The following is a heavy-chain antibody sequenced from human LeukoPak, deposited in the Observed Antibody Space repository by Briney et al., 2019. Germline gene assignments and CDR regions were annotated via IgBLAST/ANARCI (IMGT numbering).Heavy chain of an antibody. Sequence: SQTLSLTCTVSGGSISSGGYYWSWIRQHPGKGLEWIGYIYYSGSTYYNPSLKNRATISVDTSKNQFSLKLSSVTAADTAVYYCAREVAAAGTYDYWGQGTLVTVSS. J-gene: IGHJ4*02. V-gene: IGHV4-31*03. CDR1: GGSISSGGYY. CDR3: AREVAAAGTYDY. D-gene: IGHD6-13*01. CDR2: IYYSGST.